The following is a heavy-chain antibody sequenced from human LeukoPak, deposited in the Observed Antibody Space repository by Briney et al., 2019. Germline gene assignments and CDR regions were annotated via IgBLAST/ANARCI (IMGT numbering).Heavy chain of an antibody. CDR3: ARVKVVVVVAAYYFDY. V-gene: IGHV3-66*01. CDR2: IYSGGST. D-gene: IGHD2-15*01. Sequence: GGSLRLSCAASGFTVSSNYMSWVRQAPGKGLEWVSVIYSGGSTYYADSVEGRFTISRDNSKNTLYLQMNSLRAEDTAVYYCARVKVVVVVAAYYFDYWGQGTLVTVSS. CDR1: GFTVSSNY. J-gene: IGHJ4*02.